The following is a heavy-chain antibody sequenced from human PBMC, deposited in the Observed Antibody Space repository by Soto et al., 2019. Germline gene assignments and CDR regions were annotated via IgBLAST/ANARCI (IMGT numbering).Heavy chain of an antibody. Sequence: ASVKVSCKASGYTFTSYDINWVRQATGQGLEWMGWMNPNSGNTGYAQKFQGRVTMTRNTSISTAYMELSSLRSEDTAVYYCARGRVFGVVNLNWFDPWGQGTLVTVSS. CDR2: MNPNSGNT. CDR3: ARGRVFGVVNLNWFDP. CDR1: GYTFTSYD. V-gene: IGHV1-8*01. J-gene: IGHJ5*02. D-gene: IGHD3-3*01.